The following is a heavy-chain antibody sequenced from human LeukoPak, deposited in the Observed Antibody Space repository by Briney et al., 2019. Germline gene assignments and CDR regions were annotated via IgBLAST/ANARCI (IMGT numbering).Heavy chain of an antibody. CDR3: ARDNFIGAAGTGYFQH. CDR2: IIPTFGTA. V-gene: IGHV1-69*13. Sequence: SVKVSCKASGGTFSSYAISWVRQAPGQGLEWMGGIIPTFGTANYAQKFQGSVTITADESTSTAYMELSSLRSEDTAVYYCARDNFIGAAGTGYFQHWGQGTLVTVSS. J-gene: IGHJ1*01. D-gene: IGHD6-13*01. CDR1: GGTFSSYA.